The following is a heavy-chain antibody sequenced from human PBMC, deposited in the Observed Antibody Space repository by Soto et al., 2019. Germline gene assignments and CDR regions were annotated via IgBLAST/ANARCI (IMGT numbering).Heavy chain of an antibody. D-gene: IGHD3-22*01. Sequence: GGSLRLSCAASGFTVSSNYMSWVRQAPGKGLEWVSVIYSGGSTYYADSVKGRFTISRDNSKNTLYLQMNSLRAEDTAVYYCAIGGYYYDSSGYYYFDYWGQGTLVTVSS. J-gene: IGHJ4*02. CDR2: IYSGGST. CDR1: GFTVSSNY. V-gene: IGHV3-53*01. CDR3: AIGGYYYDSSGYYYFDY.